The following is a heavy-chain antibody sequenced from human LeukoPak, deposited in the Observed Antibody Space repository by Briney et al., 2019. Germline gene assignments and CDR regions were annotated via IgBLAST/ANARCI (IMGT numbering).Heavy chain of an antibody. CDR3: ARPSYSDYVRKY. CDR1: GGSISSSRYY. Sequence: SEALSVTCMVSGGSISSSRYYGGGIRQPPGKGLEWIGSIYYSGSTYYNPSLKSRVTISVDTSKNQFSLKLSSVTAADTAVYYCARPSYSDYVRKYWGQGTLVTVSS. D-gene: IGHD4-11*01. CDR2: IYYSGST. J-gene: IGHJ4*02. V-gene: IGHV4-39*01.